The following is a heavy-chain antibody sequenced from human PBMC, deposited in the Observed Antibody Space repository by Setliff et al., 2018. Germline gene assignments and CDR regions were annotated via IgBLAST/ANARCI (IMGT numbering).Heavy chain of an antibody. V-gene: IGHV1-3*01. D-gene: IGHD3-10*01. CDR1: GYTFTNYL. CDR2: INAGNGHT. CDR3: ARVDMVLSNFDF. J-gene: IGHJ4*02. Sequence: GASVKVSCKASGYTFTNYLIHWVRQSPGQSPEWMGWINAGNGHTKFSQSFQGRLSISSDTSASTVYMDLHNLGSEDTAVYFCARVDMVLSNFDFWGQGTLVTVSS.